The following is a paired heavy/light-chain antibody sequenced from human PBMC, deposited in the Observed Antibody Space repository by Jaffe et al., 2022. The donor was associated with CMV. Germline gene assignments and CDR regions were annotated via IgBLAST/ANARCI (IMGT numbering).Heavy chain of an antibody. Sequence: QVQLVESGGGVVQPGRSLRLSCAASGFTFSSYGMHWVRQAPGKGLEWVAAVSYDGGNKYYVDSVKGRFTISRDNSKNSLYLQVNSLRVEDTAVYYCARDPISGHTYGTLDYWGQGTLVIVSP. D-gene: IGHD5-18*01. CDR2: VSYDGGNK. V-gene: IGHV3-30*03. CDR1: GFTFSSYG. CDR3: ARDPISGHTYGTLDY. J-gene: IGHJ4*02.
Light chain of an antibody. J-gene: IGKJ3*01. Sequence: IQLTQSPSSLSASVGDRVTITCRASQGVATFLAWYQQKPGKAPKLLIYAASTLQSGVPSRFSGSGSGTDFTLTISSLQPEDFATYYCQQLISYPLTFGPGTKVDIK. V-gene: IGKV1-9*01. CDR2: AAS. CDR3: QQLISYPLT. CDR1: QGVATF.